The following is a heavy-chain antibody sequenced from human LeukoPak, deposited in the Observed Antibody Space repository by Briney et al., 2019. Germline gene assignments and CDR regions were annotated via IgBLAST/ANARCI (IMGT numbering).Heavy chain of an antibody. D-gene: IGHD1-14*01. CDR2: VYRSGSA. CDR3: ARAPHTSPTDYYFDF. Sequence: PSETLSLTCTVSGGSINSYYWAWIRQPPGKGPEWIGTVYRSGSAYHNPSLKSRLTISIDTSKNQFSLKLTSVTAADTALYFCARAPHTSPTDYYFDFWGPGTLVTVSS. J-gene: IGHJ4*02. CDR1: GGSINSYY. V-gene: IGHV4-39*07.